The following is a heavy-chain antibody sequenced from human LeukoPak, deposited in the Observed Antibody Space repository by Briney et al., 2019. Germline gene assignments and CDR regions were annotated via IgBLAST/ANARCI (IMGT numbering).Heavy chain of an antibody. CDR1: GGTFSGYA. CDR2: IIPIFGTA. Sequence: SVKVSCKASGGTFSGYAISWVRQAPGQGLEWMGGIIPIFGTANYAQKFQGRVTITADESTSTAYMELSSLRSEDTAVYYCATFDYYDSSGYYYGYWGQGTLVTVSS. V-gene: IGHV1-69*13. J-gene: IGHJ4*02. CDR3: ATFDYYDSSGYYYGY. D-gene: IGHD3-22*01.